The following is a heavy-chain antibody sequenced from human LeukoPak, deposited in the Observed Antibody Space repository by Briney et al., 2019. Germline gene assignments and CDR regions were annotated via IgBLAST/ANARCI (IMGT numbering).Heavy chain of an antibody. V-gene: IGHV1-46*01. CDR3: ATPGPKRGYYFDY. J-gene: IGHJ4*02. D-gene: IGHD7-27*01. CDR2: INPTGGST. Sequence: ASVKVSCKASGYTFTSYYMHWVRQAPGQGLEWMGLINPTGGSTGYAQKFQGRVTMTRDMSTSTVYMELSSLRSEDTAVYYCATPGPKRGYYFDYWGQGTLVTVSS. CDR1: GYTFTSYY.